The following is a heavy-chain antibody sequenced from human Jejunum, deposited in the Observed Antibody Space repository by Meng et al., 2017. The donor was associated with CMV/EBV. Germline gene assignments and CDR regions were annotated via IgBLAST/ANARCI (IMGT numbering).Heavy chain of an antibody. CDR1: GYTVTKYA. CDR2: INAGTGNT. D-gene: IGHD2-15*01. CDR3: ARITLRDSYPLFEY. J-gene: IGHJ4*02. Sequence: SGYTVTKYALHWVRLAPGQSLEWMGWINAGTGNTRYSQNFQGRLTITSDTSANTVYMELSRLRSADTAVYFCARITLRDSYPLFEYWGQGTLVTVSS. V-gene: IGHV1-3*01.